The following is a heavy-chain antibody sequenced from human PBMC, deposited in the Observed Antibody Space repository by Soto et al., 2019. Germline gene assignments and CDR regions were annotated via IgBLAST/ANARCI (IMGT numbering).Heavy chain of an antibody. D-gene: IGHD3-3*01. V-gene: IGHV1-69*13. CDR3: ARGATIFGVAAYAYYEMEV. J-gene: IGHJ6*02. Sequence: GASVKVSCKASGGTFRNDAISWVRQAPGQGLEWMGDVTPAFGTSNYAQNLQGRITITADDSTSTVYMELSSLRSEDTAVYYCARGATIFGVAAYAYYEMEVWGQGTTVTVSS. CDR2: VTPAFGTS. CDR1: GGTFRNDA.